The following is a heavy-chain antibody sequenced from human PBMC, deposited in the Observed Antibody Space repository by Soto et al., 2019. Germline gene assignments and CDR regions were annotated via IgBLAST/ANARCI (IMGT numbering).Heavy chain of an antibody. CDR1: GFSLSGYW. J-gene: IGHJ3*02. V-gene: IGHV3-74*01. CDR3: VRVLKSIGWDNDVFDI. D-gene: IGHD6-19*01. Sequence: GGSLRLSCAASGFSLSGYWMHWVRQAPGKGLVWVSRIDTYGSATKYADSVEGRFSISKDNAENTLYLQMKNLRADDTVVYYCVRVLKSIGWDNDVFDIWGQGTMVTVSS. CDR2: IDTYGSAT.